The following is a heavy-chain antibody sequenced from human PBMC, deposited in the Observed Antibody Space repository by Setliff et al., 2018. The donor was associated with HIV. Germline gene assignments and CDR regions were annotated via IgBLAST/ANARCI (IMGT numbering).Heavy chain of an antibody. D-gene: IGHD6-13*01. Sequence: SLRLSCAASGFTFSSYAMTWVRQAPGKGLEWVSSITGSGDSTYYANSVKGRFTISRDSSKNTLSLQMSSLRAEDTALYYCATGGMAAAGPGGGHGLDVWGQGTTVTVTS. CDR3: ATGGMAAAGPGGGHGLDV. V-gene: IGHV3-23*01. J-gene: IGHJ6*02. CDR1: GFTFSSYA. CDR2: ITGSGDST.